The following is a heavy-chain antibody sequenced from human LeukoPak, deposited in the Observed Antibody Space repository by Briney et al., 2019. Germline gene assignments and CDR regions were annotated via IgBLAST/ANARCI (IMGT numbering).Heavy chain of an antibody. J-gene: IGHJ3*02. CDR2: ISWDGDTT. CDR1: GFTFDDYI. D-gene: IGHD3-22*01. Sequence: PGGSLRLSCAASGFTFDDYIMHWVRQAPGKGLEWVSLISWDGDTTYYADSAKGRFTISRDNSKNSLYLLMNSLTTEDTALYHCAKARGLIGGAFDIWGRGTMVTVSS. V-gene: IGHV3-43*01. CDR3: AKARGLIGGAFDI.